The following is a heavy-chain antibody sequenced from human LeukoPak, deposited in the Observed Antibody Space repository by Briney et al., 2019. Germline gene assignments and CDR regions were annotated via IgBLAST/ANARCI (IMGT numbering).Heavy chain of an antibody. D-gene: IGHD3-3*01. CDR3: ARDNNGLYFGVRGFDI. Sequence: PSETLSLTCSVSGGSMNTHYWNWIRQPAGKGLEWIGRIYTSGSTNHNPSLKSRVIMSLDTSKSQFSLSLSSVTAADTAVYYCARDNNGLYFGVRGFDIWGQGKMVIVPS. CDR2: IYTSGST. V-gene: IGHV4-4*07. CDR1: GGSMNTHY. J-gene: IGHJ3*02.